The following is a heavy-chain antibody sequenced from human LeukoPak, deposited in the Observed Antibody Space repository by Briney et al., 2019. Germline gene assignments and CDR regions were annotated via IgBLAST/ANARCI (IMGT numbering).Heavy chain of an antibody. CDR3: ARGVYIAAAQYGY. D-gene: IGHD6-13*01. V-gene: IGHV4-59*11. CDR1: GGSISSHY. J-gene: IGHJ4*02. Sequence: SETLSLTCTVSGGSISSHYWSWIRQPPGKGLEWIGYIYYSGTTSYNPSLKSRVTISVDTSKNQFSLKLSSVTAADTAVYYCARGVYIAAAQYGYWGQGTLVTVSS. CDR2: IYYSGTT.